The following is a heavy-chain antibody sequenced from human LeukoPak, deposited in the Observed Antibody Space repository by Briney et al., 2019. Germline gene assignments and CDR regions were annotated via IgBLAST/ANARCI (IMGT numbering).Heavy chain of an antibody. J-gene: IGHJ4*02. Sequence: GGSLRLSCAASGFTFSSYGMSWVRQAPGKGLEWVSAISGSSDNTYYADSVKGRFTISRDNSKSTLYLQMSSLRAEDTAIYYCVKVRESYGTHWGQGTLVTVSS. CDR2: ISGSSDNT. D-gene: IGHD5-18*01. CDR1: GFTFSSYG. V-gene: IGHV3-23*01. CDR3: VKVRESYGTH.